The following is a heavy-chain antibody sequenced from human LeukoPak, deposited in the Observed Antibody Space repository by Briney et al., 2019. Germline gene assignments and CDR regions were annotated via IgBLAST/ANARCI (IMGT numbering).Heavy chain of an antibody. J-gene: IGHJ4*02. V-gene: IGHV2-5*02. D-gene: IGHD6-19*01. Sequence: SAPTLINPTQTRTLTCTFSGCSRNPPAVGVGWFRQPPEKALDCLALLHWEDDNHYIPSLQSRLTLTKDTSKNQVVLTMTDMDPVATATYFCAHGSGWLFDYGSQGTLVTVSS. CDR1: GCSRNPPAVG. CDR3: AHGSGWLFDY. CDR2: LHWEDDN.